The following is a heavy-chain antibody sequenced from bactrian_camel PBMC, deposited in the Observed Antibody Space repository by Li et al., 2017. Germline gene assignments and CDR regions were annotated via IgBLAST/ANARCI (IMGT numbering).Heavy chain of an antibody. D-gene: IGHD3*01. J-gene: IGHJ4*01. CDR3: AAEGLLFRLRCPDEYNY. CDR1: GYVFSSHC. Sequence: HVQLVESGGGSVPVGGSLRLSCVSSVGYVFSSHCMGWFRQAPGKKREAVATIYSRGSTYYLDSVKGRFTISQDNAKNSLYLQMNSLKPEDTGIYYCAAEGLLFRLRCPDEYNYWGQGTQVTVS. CDR2: IYSRGST. V-gene: IGHV3S53*01.